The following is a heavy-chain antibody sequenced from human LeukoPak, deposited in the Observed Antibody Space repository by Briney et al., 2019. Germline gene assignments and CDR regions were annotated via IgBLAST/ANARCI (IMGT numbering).Heavy chain of an antibody. V-gene: IGHV3-11*01. Sequence: GGSLRLSCAASGFTFSDYYMSWIRQAPGKGLEWVSYISSSGSTIYYADSVKDRFTISRDNAKNSLYLQMNSLRAEDTAVYYCASRRSHYYDSSGYEYFDYWGQGTLVTVSS. CDR2: ISSSGSTI. CDR3: ASRRSHYYDSSGYEYFDY. D-gene: IGHD3-22*01. J-gene: IGHJ4*02. CDR1: GFTFSDYY.